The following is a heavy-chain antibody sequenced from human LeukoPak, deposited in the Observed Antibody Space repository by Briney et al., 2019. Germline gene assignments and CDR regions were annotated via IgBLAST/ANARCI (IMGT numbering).Heavy chain of an antibody. CDR2: IYYSGTT. D-gene: IGHD6-13*01. Sequence: SETLSLTCTVSGGSISSYYWSWIRQPPGKGLEWIGYIYYSGTTNYNPSLKSRVTISVDTSKNQFSLKLSSVTAADTAVYYCARGAYIAAAQYGYWGQGTLVTVSS. V-gene: IGHV4-59*01. CDR1: GGSISSYY. CDR3: ARGAYIAAAQYGY. J-gene: IGHJ4*02.